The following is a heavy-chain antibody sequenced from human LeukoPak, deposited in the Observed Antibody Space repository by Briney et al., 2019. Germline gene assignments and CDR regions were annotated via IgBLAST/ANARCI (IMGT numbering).Heavy chain of an antibody. CDR3: ASLTPIVVVPAAHYYYMDV. CDR1: GFTFSSYS. Sequence: GGSLRLSCAASGFTFSSYSMNWVRQAPGKGLEWVSYISSSSTIYYADSVKGRFTISRDNAKNSLYLQMNSLRAEDTAVYYCASLTPIVVVPAAHYYYMDVWGKGTTVTVSS. V-gene: IGHV3-48*01. D-gene: IGHD2-2*01. CDR2: ISSSSTI. J-gene: IGHJ6*03.